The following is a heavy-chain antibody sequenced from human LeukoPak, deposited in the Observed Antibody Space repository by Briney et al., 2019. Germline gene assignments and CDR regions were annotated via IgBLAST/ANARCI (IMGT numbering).Heavy chain of an antibody. Sequence: PGRSLTLSCAASGFTFSSYGLHWVRLPPPPGLGRVSVISYDGSNKYYADSVKGRFTTSRDNSKNTLYLQMNSLRAEDTAVYYCANSYYYDSSGYRLDYWGQGTQVTVSS. J-gene: IGHJ4*02. CDR1: GFTFSSYG. CDR3: ANSYYYDSSGYRLDY. D-gene: IGHD3-22*01. CDR2: ISYDGSNK. V-gene: IGHV3-30*18.